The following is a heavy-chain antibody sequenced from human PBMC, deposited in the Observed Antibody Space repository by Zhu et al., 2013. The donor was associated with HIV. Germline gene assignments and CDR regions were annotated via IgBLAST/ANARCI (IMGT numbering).Heavy chain of an antibody. Sequence: QVQLQQWGAGLLKPSETLSLTCAVYGASFSGYYWSWIRQPPGKGLEWIGEINHSGSTNYNPSLKSRVTISVDTSKNQFSLKLSSVTAADTAVFYXARGTRLRYIVWGQGTLVTVSS. CDR2: INHSGST. J-gene: IGHJ4*02. CDR3: ARGTRLRYIV. V-gene: IGHV4-34*01. D-gene: IGHD5-12*01. CDR1: GASFSGYY.